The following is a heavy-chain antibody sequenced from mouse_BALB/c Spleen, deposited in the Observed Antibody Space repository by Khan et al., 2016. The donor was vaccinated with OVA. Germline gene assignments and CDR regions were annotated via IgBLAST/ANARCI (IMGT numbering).Heavy chain of an antibody. CDR1: GFNIKDYY. Sequence: VQLKESGAELVRPGALVKLSCKASGFNIKDYYMHWVKQRPEQGLVWIGRIDPETGDTIYDPKFQGKASITSDTSSNTAYLQLSSLTSEDTAVYYCARDGYSPWFAYWGQGTLVTVSA. CDR2: IDPETGDT. V-gene: IGHV14-1*02. J-gene: IGHJ3*01. D-gene: IGHD2-3*01. CDR3: ARDGYSPWFAY.